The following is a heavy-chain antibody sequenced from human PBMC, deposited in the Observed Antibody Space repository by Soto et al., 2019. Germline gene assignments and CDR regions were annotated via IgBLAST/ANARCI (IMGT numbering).Heavy chain of an antibody. J-gene: IGHJ6*02. CDR2: IIPIFGTA. Sequence: VKVSCKASGGNFSSYAISWVRQAPGQGLEWMGGIIPIFGTANYAQKFQGRVTITADESTSTAYMELSSLRAEDTAVYYCARVAVNYYYYYGMDVWGQGTTVTVSS. CDR1: GGNFSSYA. CDR3: ARVAVNYYYYYGMDV. D-gene: IGHD3-22*01. V-gene: IGHV1-69*13.